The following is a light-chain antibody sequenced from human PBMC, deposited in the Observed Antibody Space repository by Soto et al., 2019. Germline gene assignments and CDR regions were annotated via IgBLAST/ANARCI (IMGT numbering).Light chain of an antibody. J-gene: IGLJ2*01. Sequence: QAVVTQEPSFSVSPGGTVTLTCGLSSGSVSSSYYPSWYQQTPGQAPRTLIYSTNTRSSGVPDGFSGSILGNKAALTVAGAQADDESEYYCVLYVGSGISVFGGGTKLTVL. CDR3: VLYVGSGISV. V-gene: IGLV8-61*01. CDR1: SGSVSSSYY. CDR2: STN.